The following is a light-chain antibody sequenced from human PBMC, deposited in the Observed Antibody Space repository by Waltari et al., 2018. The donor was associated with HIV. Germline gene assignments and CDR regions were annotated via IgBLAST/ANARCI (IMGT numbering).Light chain of an antibody. CDR3: MQGSQWPLT. V-gene: IGKV2-30*01. Sequence: DVVMTQSPLALPVTLVQPASISCRSSQRLVFSDGTTYLNWFQQLPGQSPRRLIYKVSNRDSGVPDRVSGRGAGTDVTLKISREEAEDVGIYYGMQGSQWPLTFGGGTKVEIK. J-gene: IGKJ4*01. CDR2: KVS. CDR1: QRLVFSDGTTY.